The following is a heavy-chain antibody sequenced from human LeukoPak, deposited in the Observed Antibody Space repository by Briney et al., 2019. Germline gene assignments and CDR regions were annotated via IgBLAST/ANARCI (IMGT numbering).Heavy chain of an antibody. Sequence: SETLSLTCSVSGGSIRSSSYFWGWIRQPPGKGLEWIGSIYTSGSTNYNPSLKSRVTISVDTSKNQFSLKLSSVTAADTAVYYCARQTIAVAGRQFDYWGQGTLVTVSS. CDR3: ARQTIAVAGRQFDY. J-gene: IGHJ4*02. CDR1: GGSIRSSSYF. V-gene: IGHV4-39*01. CDR2: IYTSGST. D-gene: IGHD6-19*01.